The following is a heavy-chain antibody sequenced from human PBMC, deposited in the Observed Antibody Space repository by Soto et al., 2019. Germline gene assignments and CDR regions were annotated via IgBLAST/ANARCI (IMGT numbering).Heavy chain of an antibody. J-gene: IGHJ6*02. CDR1: GYTFTSYA. D-gene: IGHD6-13*01. CDR2: INAGNGNT. Sequence: ASVKVSCKASGYTFTSYAMHWVRQAPGQRLEWMAWINAGNGNTKYSQKFQGRVAITRDTSASTAYMELNSLRAEDTAVYYCARDLGQEAAARLGYYYGMDVWGQGTTVTVSS. CDR3: ARDLGQEAAARLGYYYGMDV. V-gene: IGHV1-3*01.